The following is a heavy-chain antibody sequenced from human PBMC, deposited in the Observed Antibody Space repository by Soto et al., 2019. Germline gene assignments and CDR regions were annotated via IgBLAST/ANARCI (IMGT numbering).Heavy chain of an antibody. V-gene: IGHV4-34*01. J-gene: IGHJ3*02. Sequence: PSETLSLTCAVYGGSFSGYYWSWIRQPPGKGLEWIGEINHSGSTNYNPSLKSRVTISVDTSKNQFSLKLSSVTAADTAVYYCARRVRLRAGLYCSGGSCYSIWAFDIWGQGTMVTVSS. D-gene: IGHD2-15*01. CDR3: ARRVRLRAGLYCSGGSCYSIWAFDI. CDR1: GGSFSGYY. CDR2: INHSGST.